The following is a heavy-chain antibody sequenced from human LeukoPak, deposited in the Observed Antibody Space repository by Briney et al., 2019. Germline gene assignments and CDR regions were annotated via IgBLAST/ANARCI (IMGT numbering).Heavy chain of an antibody. CDR2: INPSGGST. CDR1: GYTFTSYY. V-gene: IGHV1-46*01. CDR3: ARGMATPNFDY. Sequence: ASVKVSCKASGYTFTSYYMHWVRQAPGQGLEWMGTINPSGGSTSYAQKFQGRVTMTRDMSTSTVYMELSSLRSEDTAVYYCARGMATPNFDYWGQGTLVTVSS. J-gene: IGHJ4*02. D-gene: IGHD5-24*01.